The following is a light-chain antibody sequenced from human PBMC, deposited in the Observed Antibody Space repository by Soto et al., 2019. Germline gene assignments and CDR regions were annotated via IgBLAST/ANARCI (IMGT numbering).Light chain of an antibody. CDR3: QKYNSAPFT. V-gene: IGKV1-27*01. CDR1: QDISNY. CDR2: TAS. Sequence: DIQMTQSPSSLSASVGDRVTITCRASQDISNYLAWYQQKPGKVPELLIYTASTLQSGVPSRFSGSVSGTDFTLTISSLQPEDVGTYYFQKYNSAPFTFGPGTKVDIK. J-gene: IGKJ3*01.